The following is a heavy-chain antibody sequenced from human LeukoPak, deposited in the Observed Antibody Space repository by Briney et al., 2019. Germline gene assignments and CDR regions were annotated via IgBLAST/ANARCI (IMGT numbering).Heavy chain of an antibody. CDR2: ISAYNGNT. J-gene: IGHJ6*02. D-gene: IGHD1-26*01. CDR1: GYTFTSYG. V-gene: IGHV1-18*01. CDR3: ARVISGSYYYYYYYGMDV. Sequence: ASVKVSCKASGYTFTSYGISWVRQAPGQGLEWMGWISAYNGNTNYAQKLQGRVTMTTDTSTSTAYMELRSLRSDDTAVYYRARVISGSYYYYYYYGMDVWGQGTTVTVSS.